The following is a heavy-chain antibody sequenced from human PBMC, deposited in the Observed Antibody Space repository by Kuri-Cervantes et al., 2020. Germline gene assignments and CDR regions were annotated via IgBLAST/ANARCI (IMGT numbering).Heavy chain of an antibody. J-gene: IGHJ5*02. CDR3: ARGVGPNWFDP. V-gene: IGHV4-30-4*01. D-gene: IGHD3-16*01. CDR1: GGSISSGDYY. Sequence: LRLSCTVSGGSISSGDYYWSWIRQPPGKGLEWIGYIYYSGSTYYNPSLTSRVTISVDTSKNQFSLKLSSVTAADTAVYYCARGVGPNWFDPWGQGTLVTVSS. CDR2: IYYSGST.